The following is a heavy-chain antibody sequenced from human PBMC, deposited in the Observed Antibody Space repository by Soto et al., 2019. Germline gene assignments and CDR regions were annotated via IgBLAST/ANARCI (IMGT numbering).Heavy chain of an antibody. CDR2: VYYTGST. CDR1: GGSISGSY. V-gene: IGHV4-59*01. Sequence: SETLSLTCSVSGGSISGSYWNWIRQSPGKGLEWLGYVYYTGSTNYSPSLRSRVSISVDTSKNEFSLRLSSVAAADAAVYFCARSVAVPGAHIDYWGQGTQVTVSS. CDR3: ARSVAVPGAHIDY. J-gene: IGHJ4*02. D-gene: IGHD6-19*01.